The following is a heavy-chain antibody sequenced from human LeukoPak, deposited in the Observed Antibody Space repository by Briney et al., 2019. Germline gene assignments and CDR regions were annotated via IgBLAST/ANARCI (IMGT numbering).Heavy chain of an antibody. D-gene: IGHD6-6*01. CDR1: GGSISSYY. Sequence: SETLSLTCTVSGGSISSYYWSWIRQPPGKGLEWIGYIYHSGSAYYNPSLKSRVTISVDRSKNQFSLKLSSVTAADTAVYYCARDPYSSSGYNWFDPWGQGTLVTVSS. V-gene: IGHV4-59*12. CDR3: ARDPYSSSGYNWFDP. J-gene: IGHJ5*02. CDR2: IYHSGSA.